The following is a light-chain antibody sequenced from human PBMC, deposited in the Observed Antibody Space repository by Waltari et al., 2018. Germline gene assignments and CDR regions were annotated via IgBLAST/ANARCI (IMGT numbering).Light chain of an antibody. Sequence: YVLTQPPSVSVAPGLTARITCGGSAIGGQTVHWSQQKAGQAPVLVIFDDSDRPTGGPERFSGSYSGNTATLTISRVEAGDEGDYYCQVWDRGAGLVVFGGGTRLTVL. CDR3: QVWDRGAGLVV. CDR1: AIGGQT. J-gene: IGLJ2*01. V-gene: IGLV3-21*02. CDR2: DDS.